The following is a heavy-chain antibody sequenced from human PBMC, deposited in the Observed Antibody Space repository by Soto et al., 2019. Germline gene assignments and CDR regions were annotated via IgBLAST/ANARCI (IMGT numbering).Heavy chain of an antibody. CDR1: GFTFSSYG. D-gene: IGHD2-15*01. J-gene: IGHJ4*02. CDR3: AKHLVVQGQHALY. V-gene: IGHV3-30*18. Sequence: PGGSLRLSCAASGFTFSSYGMHWVRQAPGKGLEWVAVISYDGRNKYYADSVKGRFTISRDNSKNTLYLQMNSLRAEDTAVYYCAKHLVVQGQHALYWGQGTLVTVPQ. CDR2: ISYDGRNK.